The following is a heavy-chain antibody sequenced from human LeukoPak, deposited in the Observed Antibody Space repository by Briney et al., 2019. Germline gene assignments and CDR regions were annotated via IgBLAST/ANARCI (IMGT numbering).Heavy chain of an antibody. CDR3: ARQPYGGNRYYYYYGMDV. J-gene: IGHJ6*02. V-gene: IGHV4-59*01. CDR2: IYYSGST. Sequence: SETLSLTCTVSGGSISSYYWSWIRQPPGKGLEWFGYIYYSGSTNYNPSLKSRVTISVDTSKNQFSLKLSSVTAADTAVYYCARQPYGGNRYYYYYGMDVWGQGTTVTVSS. D-gene: IGHD4-23*01. CDR1: GGSISSYY.